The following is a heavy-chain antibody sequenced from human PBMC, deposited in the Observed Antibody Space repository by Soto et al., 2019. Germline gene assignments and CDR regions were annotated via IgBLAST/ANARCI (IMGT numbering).Heavy chain of an antibody. J-gene: IGHJ4*02. CDR3: ATSTVSYVDIVSSTTRGYFDH. D-gene: IGHD5-12*01. CDR2: IYPGDSDT. Sequence: GESLKISCEGSGYNFNTDWIGLVLHMPGKGLEWMALIYPGDSDTRYSPSFEGQVTLSVDRSISTAYLQWSSLKASDTAIYYCATSTVSYVDIVSSTTRGYFDHWGQGTLVTVSS. V-gene: IGHV5-51*01. CDR1: GYNFNTDW.